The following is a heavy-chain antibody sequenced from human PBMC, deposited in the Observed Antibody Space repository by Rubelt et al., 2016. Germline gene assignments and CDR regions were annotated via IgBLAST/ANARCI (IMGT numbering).Heavy chain of an antibody. CDR3: ARAGYSGYDGIDY. CDR2: ISSSSSYI. J-gene: IGHJ4*02. V-gene: IGHV3-21*01. Sequence: VQLVESGGGVVQPGRSLRLSCAASGFTFSSYSMNWVRQAPGKGLEWVSSISSSSSYIYYADSVKGRFTISRDNAKNSLYLNMNCLRAGDTAVYYCARAGYSGYDGIDYWGQGTLVTVSS. CDR1: GFTFSSYS. D-gene: IGHD5-12*01.